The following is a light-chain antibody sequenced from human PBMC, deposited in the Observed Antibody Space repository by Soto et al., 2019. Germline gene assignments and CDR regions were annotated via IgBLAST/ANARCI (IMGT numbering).Light chain of an antibody. CDR1: QSIGSY. Sequence: EVVLTQSPATLSLSLGERATLSCRASQSIGSYLAWYQQKPGQAPRLLVYDASNRATDIPARFSGSGSGTDFTLTISSLEPDDCAVYYCQQRSNWSFGQGTRLEIK. CDR2: DAS. J-gene: IGKJ5*01. CDR3: QQRSNWS. V-gene: IGKV3-11*01.